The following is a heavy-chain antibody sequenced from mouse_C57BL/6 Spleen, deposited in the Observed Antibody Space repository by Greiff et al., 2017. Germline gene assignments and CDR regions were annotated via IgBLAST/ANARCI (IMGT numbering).Heavy chain of an antibody. CDR1: GFNIKDYY. D-gene: IGHD1-1*01. CDR3: ARSDNYYGSSWNFDV. J-gene: IGHJ1*03. Sequence: EVKLQQSGAELVKPGASVKLSCTASGFNIKDYYMHWVKQRTEQGLEWIGRIDPEDGETKYAPKFQGKATITADTSSNTAYLQLSSLTSEDTAVYYCARSDNYYGSSWNFDVWGTGTTVTVSS. CDR2: IDPEDGET. V-gene: IGHV14-2*01.